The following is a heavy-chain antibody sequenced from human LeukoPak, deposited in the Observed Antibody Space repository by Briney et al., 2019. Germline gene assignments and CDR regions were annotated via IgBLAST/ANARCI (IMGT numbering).Heavy chain of an antibody. CDR3: ARDQRTYYLGSGSYYKVGRLDF. Sequence: SVKVSCKSSGENLNNYLITWVRQAPGQGLEWMGGVIPVLETSNYAQKFRGRITITADESTNTAYMELSGLRSEDTAVYYCARDQRTYYLGSGSYYKVGRLDFWGQGTLVTDSS. D-gene: IGHD3-10*01. V-gene: IGHV1-69*01. CDR2: VIPVLETS. CDR1: GENLNNYL. J-gene: IGHJ4*02.